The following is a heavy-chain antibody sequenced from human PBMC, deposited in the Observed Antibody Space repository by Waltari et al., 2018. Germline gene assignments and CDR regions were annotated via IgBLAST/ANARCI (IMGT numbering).Heavy chain of an antibody. CDR2: ISSSSSYI. J-gene: IGHJ6*02. V-gene: IGHV3-21*01. CDR3: ARRTYYYYGMDV. CDR1: GFTFSRYS. Sequence: EVQLVESGGGLVKPGVSLRLSCAASGFTFSRYSMNWVRQAPGKGLEWVSSISSSSSYIYYADSVKGRFTISRDNAKNSLYLQMNSLRAEDTAVYYCARRTYYYYGMDVWGQGTTVTVSS.